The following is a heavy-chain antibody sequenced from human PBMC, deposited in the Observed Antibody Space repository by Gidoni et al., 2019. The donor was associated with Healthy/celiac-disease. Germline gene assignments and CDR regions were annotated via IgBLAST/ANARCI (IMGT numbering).Heavy chain of an antibody. CDR1: GGPISRYY. Sequence: QVQLQESGPGLVKPSETLSLTCTVSGGPISRYYWSWIRQPPGKGLEWIGYIYYSGSTNYNPSLKSRVTISVDTSKNQFSLKLSSVTAADTAVYYCAGYSSSWERFDYWGQGTLVTVSS. D-gene: IGHD6-13*01. CDR3: AGYSSSWERFDY. CDR2: IYYSGST. J-gene: IGHJ4*02. V-gene: IGHV4-59*01.